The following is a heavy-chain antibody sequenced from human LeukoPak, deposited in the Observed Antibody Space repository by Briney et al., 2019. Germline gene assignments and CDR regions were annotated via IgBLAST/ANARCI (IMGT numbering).Heavy chain of an antibody. V-gene: IGHV2-5*02. CDR2: IYWDDDQ. J-gene: IGHJ4*02. CDR3: AHIGSRDGYNNAPDY. CDR1: GFSLSTSGVG. Sequence: SGPTLVKPTQTLTLTCTFSGFSLSTSGVGVGWIRQPSGKALEWLALIYWDDDQRYSPSLKSRLAITKDTSKSHVVLTMTNMDPVDTATYYCAHIGSRDGYNNAPDYWGQGILVTVSS. D-gene: IGHD5-24*01.